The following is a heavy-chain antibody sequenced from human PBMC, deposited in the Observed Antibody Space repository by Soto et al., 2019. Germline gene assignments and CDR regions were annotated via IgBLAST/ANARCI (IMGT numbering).Heavy chain of an antibody. CDR3: ARGVGYCSRTNCPNCLHS. CDR1: GFSLSTSGVG. J-gene: IGHJ5*01. D-gene: IGHD2-2*03. V-gene: IGHV2-5*02. Sequence: QITLKESGPALVKPTQTLTLTCTFSGFSLSTSGVGVGWIRQPPGNALEWDVLIYWDDDKRSSPSLKNRLTITKDATKAQVVLTMTNMDPTDTATYYGARGVGYCSRTNCPNCLHSWGQGTLVTVSS. CDR2: IYWDDDK.